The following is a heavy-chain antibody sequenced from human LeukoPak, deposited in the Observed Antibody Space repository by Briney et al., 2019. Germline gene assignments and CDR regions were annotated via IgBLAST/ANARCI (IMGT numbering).Heavy chain of an antibody. D-gene: IGHD2-15*01. Sequence: GGSLRLSCAASGFTFSSFAMSWVRQAPGKGLEWVSAISGSGGATSYADSVKGRFTISRDNSKNTLYLQMNSLRAEDTAVYYCAKECQSCGYYYAMDVWGQGTTVTVS. CDR2: ISGSGGAT. J-gene: IGHJ6*02. CDR1: GFTFSSFA. V-gene: IGHV3-23*01. CDR3: AKECQSCGYYYAMDV.